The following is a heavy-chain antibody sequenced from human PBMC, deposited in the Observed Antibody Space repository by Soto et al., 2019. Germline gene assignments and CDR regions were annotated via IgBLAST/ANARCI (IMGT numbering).Heavy chain of an antibody. V-gene: IGHV4-34*01. J-gene: IGHJ5*02. CDR1: GGSFSGYY. Sequence: QVQLQQWGAGLLKPSETLSLTCAVYGGSFSGYYWSWIREPPGKGLEWIGEINHSGRTNYNPSLKSRVTISVDTSKNQFSLKLSSVTAADTAVYYCARVNNSSANWFDPWGQRTLVTVSS. CDR2: INHSGRT. D-gene: IGHD6-6*01. CDR3: ARVNNSSANWFDP.